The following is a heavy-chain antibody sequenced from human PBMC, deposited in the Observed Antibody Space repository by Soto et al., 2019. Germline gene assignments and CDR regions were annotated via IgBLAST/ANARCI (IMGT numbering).Heavy chain of an antibody. CDR2: IYYSGST. CDR3: ATLYYFDSSGYGDYFDY. Sequence: LALTCTVSGGSISSYYWSWIRQPPGKGLEWIGYIYYSGSTNYNPSLKSRVTISVDTSKNQFSLKLSSVTAADTAVYYCATLYYFDSSGYGDYFDYWGQGTLVTVSS. V-gene: IGHV4-59*01. D-gene: IGHD3-22*01. CDR1: GGSISSYY. J-gene: IGHJ4*02.